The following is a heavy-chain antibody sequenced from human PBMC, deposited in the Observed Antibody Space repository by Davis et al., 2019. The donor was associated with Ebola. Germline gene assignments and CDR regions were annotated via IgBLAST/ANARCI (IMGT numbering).Heavy chain of an antibody. Sequence: GESLKISCAASEFTFSIYGMNWVRRAPGKGLEWVSYISATSKLIYYGDSLEGRFTISRDNAKNSLFLQMSGLRVEDTAVYYCARDFGGFDYWGQGALVTVSS. CDR2: ISATSKLI. CDR3: ARDFGGFDY. D-gene: IGHD2-15*01. V-gene: IGHV3-21*01. CDR1: EFTFSIYG. J-gene: IGHJ4*02.